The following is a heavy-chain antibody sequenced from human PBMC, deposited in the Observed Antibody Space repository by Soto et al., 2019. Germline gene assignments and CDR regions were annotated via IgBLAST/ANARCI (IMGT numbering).Heavy chain of an antibody. CDR1: GLTVSSNY. V-gene: IGHV3-66*01. CDR2: IYSGGST. CDR3: ARDPPAGDQPRGAFDI. D-gene: IGHD4-17*01. J-gene: IGHJ3*02. Sequence: EVQLVESGGGLVQPGGSLRPSCAASGLTVSSNYMSWVRQAPGKGLEWVSVIYSGGSTYYADSVKGRFTISRDNSKNTLYLQMNSLRAEDTAVYYCARDPPAGDQPRGAFDIWGHGTMVTVSS.